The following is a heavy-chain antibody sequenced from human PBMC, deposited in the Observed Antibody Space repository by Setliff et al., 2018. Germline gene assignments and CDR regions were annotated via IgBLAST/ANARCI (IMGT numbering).Heavy chain of an antibody. CDR3: ARGRNIAARLLDS. CDR2: IYHSGST. CDR1: GGSISSNKW. Sequence: PSETLSLTCAVSGGSISSNKWWSWVRQPPGKGLEWIGEIYHSGSTNYNPSLKSRVTISIDTSKDQFSLELISMTAADTAVYYCARGRNIAARLLDSWGQGTLVTVLL. J-gene: IGHJ4*02. V-gene: IGHV4-4*02. D-gene: IGHD6-6*01.